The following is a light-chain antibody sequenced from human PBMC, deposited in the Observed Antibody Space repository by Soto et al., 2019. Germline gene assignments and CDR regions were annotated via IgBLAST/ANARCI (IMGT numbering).Light chain of an antibody. J-gene: IGLJ2*01. Sequence: QSALTQPPSASVSPGQSVTISCTGTRSDVGVYPYVAWYKQHPGKPPKLMIYEVSKRPSGVPDRFSGSKSGNTASLTVSGLHAEDEAYYSCSSYAGSNNLVFGGGTKLTVL. CDR2: EVS. CDR1: RSDVGVYPY. CDR3: SSYAGSNNLV. V-gene: IGLV2-8*01.